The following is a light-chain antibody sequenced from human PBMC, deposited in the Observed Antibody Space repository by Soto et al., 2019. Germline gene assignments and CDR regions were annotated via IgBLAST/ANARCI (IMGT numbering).Light chain of an antibody. CDR2: GAS. J-gene: IGKJ4*01. CDR3: QQYGRSPVT. V-gene: IGKV3-20*01. CDR1: QSVRSSF. Sequence: EIVLTQSPGTLSLSPGEGATLSCRASQSVRSSFLAWYQQKPGQAPRLLIYGASSRATGIPDRFSGSGSGTDCSRTISSLEPEDFVVYYCQQYGRSPVTFGGGTKVEIK.